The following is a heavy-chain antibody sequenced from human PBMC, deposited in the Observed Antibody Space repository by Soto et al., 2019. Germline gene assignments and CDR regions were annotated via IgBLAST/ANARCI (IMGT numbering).Heavy chain of an antibody. V-gene: IGHV3-33*01. CDR1: GFTFSSYG. CDR3: ARDVGIAAAGTYYYGMDV. D-gene: IGHD6-13*01. Sequence: QVQLVESGGGVVQPGRSLRLSCAASGFTFSSYGMHWVRQAPGKGLEWVAVIWYDGSNKYYADSVKGRFTISRDNSKNTLYLQMNSLRDEDTAVYYCARDVGIAAAGTYYYGMDVWGQGTTVTVSS. CDR2: IWYDGSNK. J-gene: IGHJ6*02.